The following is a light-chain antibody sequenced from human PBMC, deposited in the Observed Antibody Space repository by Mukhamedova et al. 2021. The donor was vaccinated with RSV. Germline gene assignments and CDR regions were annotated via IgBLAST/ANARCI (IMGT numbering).Light chain of an antibody. CDR1: ISRW. CDR3: QVYNSFSQA. CDR2: RAS. J-gene: IGKJ2*01. Sequence: ISRWLAWYQQKPGKLPKLLISRASSLEGGVPSRFSGSGSGTEFTLTISSLQPEDSATYFCQVYNSFSQAFGQGTKLDIK. V-gene: IGKV1-5*03.